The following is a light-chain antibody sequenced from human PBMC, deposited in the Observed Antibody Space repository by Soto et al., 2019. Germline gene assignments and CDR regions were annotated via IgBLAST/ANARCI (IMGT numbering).Light chain of an antibody. Sequence: EIVMTQSPATLSVSPGERATLSCMARQSVSSNLAWYQQKPGQAPRLLLYGASTRATGIPARFSGSVSGTEFTLTISSLQSEDFAVYYCQQYNNWHLYTFGQGNKLEIK. CDR1: QSVSSN. CDR2: GAS. CDR3: QQYNNWHLYT. J-gene: IGKJ2*01. V-gene: IGKV3-15*01.